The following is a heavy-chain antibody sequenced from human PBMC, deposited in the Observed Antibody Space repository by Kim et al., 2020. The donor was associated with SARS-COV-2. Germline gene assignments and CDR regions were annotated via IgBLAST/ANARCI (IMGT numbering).Heavy chain of an antibody. D-gene: IGHD4-17*01. Sequence: GGSLRLSCAASGFTFSSYSMNWVRQAPGKGLEWVSYISSSSSTIYYADSVKGRFTISRDNAKNSLYLQMNSLRDEDTAVYYCARTIDYGDYVAPDYWGQGTLVTVSS. CDR3: ARTIDYGDYVAPDY. CDR1: GFTFSSYS. J-gene: IGHJ4*02. CDR2: ISSSSSTI. V-gene: IGHV3-48*02.